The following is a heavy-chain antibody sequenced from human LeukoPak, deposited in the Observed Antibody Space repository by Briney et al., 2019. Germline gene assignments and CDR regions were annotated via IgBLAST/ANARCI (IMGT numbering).Heavy chain of an antibody. J-gene: IGHJ4*02. CDR1: GFTFSSYA. V-gene: IGHV3-23*01. CDR3: AKDAVWFGDHGHFDY. CDR2: ISGSGGST. D-gene: IGHD3-10*01. Sequence: PGGSLRLSCAASGFTFSSYAMSWVRQAPGKGLEWVSAISGSGGSTYYADSVKGRFTISRDNSKNMLYLQMNSLRAEDTAVYYCAKDAVWFGDHGHFDYWGQGTLVTVSS.